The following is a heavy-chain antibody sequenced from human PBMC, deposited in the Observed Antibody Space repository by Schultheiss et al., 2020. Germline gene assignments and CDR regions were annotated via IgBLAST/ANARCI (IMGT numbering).Heavy chain of an antibody. CDR2: INAGNGNT. CDR3: ARDGGSGQLVPFYFDY. V-gene: IGHV1-3*01. D-gene: IGHD6-6*01. Sequence: ASVKVSCKASGYTFTSYAMHWVRQAPGQRLEWMGWINAGNGNTKYAQKFQGRVTMTTRTSTNTAYMELRSLRSDDTAVYSCARDGGSGQLVPFYFDYWGQGTLVTVSS. J-gene: IGHJ4*02. CDR1: GYTFTSYA.